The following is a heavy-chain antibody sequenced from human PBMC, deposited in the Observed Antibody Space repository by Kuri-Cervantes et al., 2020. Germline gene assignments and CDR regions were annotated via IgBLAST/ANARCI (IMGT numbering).Heavy chain of an antibody. CDR1: GFTVSSNY. D-gene: IGHD5-18*01. CDR2: IYSGGST. Sequence: GESLKISCAASGFTVSSNYMSWVRQAPGKGLEWVSVIYSGGSTYYADSVKGRFTISRDNSKNTLYLQMNSLRAEDTAVYYCAKDFSSGSVDTAMVLDYWGQGALVTVSS. CDR3: AKDFSSGSVDTAMVLDY. J-gene: IGHJ4*02. V-gene: IGHV3-53*05.